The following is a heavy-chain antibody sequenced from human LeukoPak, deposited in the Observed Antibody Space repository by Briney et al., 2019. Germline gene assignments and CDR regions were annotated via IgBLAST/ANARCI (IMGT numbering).Heavy chain of an antibody. J-gene: IGHJ4*02. CDR2: INSDGSSR. CDR3: ASASAHRIAAGGDY. D-gene: IGHD6-13*01. CDR1: GFTFSSYD. V-gene: IGHV3-74*01. Sequence: GGSLRLSCAASGFTFSSYDMSWVRQAPGKGLEWVSRINSDGSSRNYAGSVKGRFTISRDNAKNTLYLQMNSLRAEDTAVYYCASASAHRIAAGGDYWGQGTLVTVSS.